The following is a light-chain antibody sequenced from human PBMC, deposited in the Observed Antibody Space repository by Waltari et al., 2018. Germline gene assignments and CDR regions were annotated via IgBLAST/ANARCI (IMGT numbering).Light chain of an antibody. CDR2: DVS. Sequence: QSALTQPRSVSGSPGQSVTISCTGTSIDVGGYNYVSWYQQHPGKAPKLMIYDVSKRPSGVPDRFSGSKSGNTASLTISGLQAEDEADYYCCSYAGSYTFEFGGGTKLTVL. CDR3: CSYAGSYTFE. J-gene: IGLJ2*01. CDR1: SIDVGGYNY. V-gene: IGLV2-11*01.